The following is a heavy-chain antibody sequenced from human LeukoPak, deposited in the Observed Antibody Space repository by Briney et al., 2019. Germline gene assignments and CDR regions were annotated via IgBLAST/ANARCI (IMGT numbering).Heavy chain of an antibody. CDR3: ARTPPSYCSSTSCYDY. CDR2: IYTSGST. V-gene: IGHV4-4*07. Sequence: SETLSLTCTVSGGSISSYYWSWIRQPAGKGLEWVGRIYTSGSTNYNPSLKSRVTMSVDTSKNQFSLKLSSVTAADTAVYYCARTPPSYCSSTSCYDYWGQGTLVTVSS. D-gene: IGHD2-2*01. CDR1: GGSISSYY. J-gene: IGHJ4*02.